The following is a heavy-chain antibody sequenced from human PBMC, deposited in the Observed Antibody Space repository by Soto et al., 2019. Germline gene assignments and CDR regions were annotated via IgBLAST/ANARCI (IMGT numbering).Heavy chain of an antibody. D-gene: IGHD6-19*01. V-gene: IGHV1-69*01. CDR1: GGNFSSYA. CDR3: ARGLDSGSGWHRLDY. J-gene: IGHJ4*02. CDR2: IIPIFGTA. Sequence: QVQLVQSGAEVKKPGSSVKVSCKASGGNFSSYAISWVRQAPGQGLEWMGGIIPIFGTANYAQKFQGRVTITADESTITAYMELSSLISEDTAVDYWARGLDSGSGWHRLDYWGQGTLVTVSS.